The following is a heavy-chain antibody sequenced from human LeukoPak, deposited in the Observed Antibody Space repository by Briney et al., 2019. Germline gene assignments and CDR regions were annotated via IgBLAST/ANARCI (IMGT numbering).Heavy chain of an antibody. CDR1: GFTFGSYA. CDR2: ISYDGSNK. CDR3: ARDGSTYDAFDI. J-gene: IGHJ3*02. D-gene: IGHD5/OR15-5a*01. Sequence: GGSLRLSCAASGFTFGSYAMHWVRQAPGKGLEWVAVISYDGSNKYYADSVKGRFTISRDNSKNTLYLQMNSLRAEDTAVYYCARDGSTYDAFDIWGQGTMVTVSS. V-gene: IGHV3-30-3*01.